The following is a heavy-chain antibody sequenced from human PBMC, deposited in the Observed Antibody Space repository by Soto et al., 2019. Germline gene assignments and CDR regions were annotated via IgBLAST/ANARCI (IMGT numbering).Heavy chain of an antibody. V-gene: IGHV4-30-2*01. CDR3: ARLSSP. CDR1: GGSISSGGYS. J-gene: IGHJ5*02. Sequence: SLTCAVSGGSISSGGYSWSWIRQPPGRGLEWIGYIYHSGSTYYNPSLKSRVTISVDRSKNQFSLKLSSVTVADTAVYYCARLSSPWGQGTLVTV. D-gene: IGHD6-6*01. CDR2: IYHSGST.